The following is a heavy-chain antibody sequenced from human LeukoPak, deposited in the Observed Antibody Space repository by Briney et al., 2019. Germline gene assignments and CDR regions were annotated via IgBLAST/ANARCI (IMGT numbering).Heavy chain of an antibody. V-gene: IGHV4-59*01. CDR2: IYYSGST. D-gene: IGHD3-3*01. CDR1: GGSISSYY. J-gene: IGHJ5*02. CDR3: ARVIEHYDFWSGYCTSLNWFDP. Sequence: SETLSLTCTVSGGSISSYYWSWIRQPPGKGLEWIGYIYYSGSTNYNPSLKSRVTISVDTSKNQFSLKLSSVTAADTAVYYCARVIEHYDFWSGYCTSLNWFDPWGQGTLVTVSS.